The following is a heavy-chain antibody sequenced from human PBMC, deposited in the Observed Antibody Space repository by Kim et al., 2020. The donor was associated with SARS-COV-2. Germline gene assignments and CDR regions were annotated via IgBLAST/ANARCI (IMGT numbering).Heavy chain of an antibody. D-gene: IGHD3-3*01. CDR1: GGSISSSSYY. CDR3: ARPESHDYDFWSGYYTPGAFDI. V-gene: IGHV4-39*01. J-gene: IGHJ3*02. CDR2: IYYSWST. Sequence: SETLSLTCTVSGGSISSSSYYWGWIRQPPGKGLEWIGSIYYSWSTYYNPSLKSRVTISVDTSKNQFSLKMSSVTAADTAGYYCARPESHDYDFWSGYYTPGAFDIWGQGTMVTVSS.